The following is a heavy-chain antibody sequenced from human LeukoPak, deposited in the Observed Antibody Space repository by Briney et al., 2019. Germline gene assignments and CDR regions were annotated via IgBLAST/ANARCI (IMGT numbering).Heavy chain of an antibody. CDR3: ARHLSEGLDY. D-gene: IGHD3-16*01. CDR2: NYPGDSDT. V-gene: IGHV5-51*01. Sequence: RGEPLQISCKGSGYRFTSYWIGWVRQLPGKGLGWMGINYPGDSDTRYSPSFEGQATISADNSISTAYLQWSSLKASDTAMYYCARHLSEGLDYWGQGTLVTVSS. J-gene: IGHJ4*02. CDR1: GYRFTSYW.